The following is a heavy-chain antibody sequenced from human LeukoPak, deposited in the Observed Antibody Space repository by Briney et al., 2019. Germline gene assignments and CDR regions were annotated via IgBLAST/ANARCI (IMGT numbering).Heavy chain of an antibody. Sequence: RPSETLSLTCAVSGGSISSDVYSWSWIRQPPGKGLEWIGSMYHGGSTYYNPSLKSRVTISVDRSKNQFSLKLSSVTAADTAVYYCARSLFSMVRGGNGMDVWGQGTTVTVSS. CDR1: GGSISSDVYS. J-gene: IGHJ6*02. CDR3: ARSLFSMVRGGNGMDV. V-gene: IGHV4-30-2*01. D-gene: IGHD3-10*01. CDR2: MYHGGST.